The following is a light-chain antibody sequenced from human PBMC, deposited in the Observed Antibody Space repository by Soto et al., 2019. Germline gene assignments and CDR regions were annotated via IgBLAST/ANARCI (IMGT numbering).Light chain of an antibody. CDR1: SSDVDGYNY. V-gene: IGLV2-14*01. J-gene: IGLJ1*01. CDR3: SSYTTSNTRQIA. Sequence: QSVLTQPASVSGSPGQSITISCTGTSSDVDGYNYVSWYQQHPGKAPKFMIYDVSNRPSGVSNRFSGSKSDNTASLTISGLQAEDEADHYCSSYTTSNTRQIAFGTGTKLTVL. CDR2: DVS.